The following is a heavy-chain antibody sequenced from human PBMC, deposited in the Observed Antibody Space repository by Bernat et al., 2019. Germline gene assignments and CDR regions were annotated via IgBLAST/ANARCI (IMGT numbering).Heavy chain of an antibody. CDR2: ISSNGGST. J-gene: IGHJ4*02. D-gene: IGHD2-21*02. Sequence: EVQLVESGGGLVQPGGSLRLSCAASGFTFSSYAMHWVRQAPGKGLEYVSAISSNGGSTYYANSVKGRFTISRDNSKNTLYHQMGSLRAEDMAVYYCARVYCGGDCYSGPFDYWGQGTLVTVSS. V-gene: IGHV3-64*01. CDR3: ARVYCGGDCYSGPFDY. CDR1: GFTFSSYA.